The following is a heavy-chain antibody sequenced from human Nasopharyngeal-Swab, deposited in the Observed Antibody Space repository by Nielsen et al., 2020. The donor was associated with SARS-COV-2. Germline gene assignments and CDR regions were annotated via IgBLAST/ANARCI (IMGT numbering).Heavy chain of an antibody. CDR3: ARQVVVETHNFDY. J-gene: IGHJ4*02. V-gene: IGHV4-38-2*01. CDR2: IYHSGST. D-gene: IGHD2-21*01. CDR1: GYSISSGYY. Sequence: SETLSLTCAVSGYSISSGYYWGWIRQPPGKGLEWIGSIYHSGSTYYNPSLKSRVPISVDTSKNQFSLKLSSVTAADPAVYYCARQVVVETHNFDYWGQGTLVTVSS.